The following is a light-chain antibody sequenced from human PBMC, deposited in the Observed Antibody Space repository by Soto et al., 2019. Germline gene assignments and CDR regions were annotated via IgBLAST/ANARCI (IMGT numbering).Light chain of an antibody. J-gene: IGKJ1*01. CDR2: DAS. Sequence: DIQMTQSPSTLSASVGDRVTITCRASQSISSWLAWYQQKPGKAPKLLIYDASSLESGVPSRFSGSGFGTDFTLTISSLQPDDFATYYCQQYNSYSGTFGQGTKVDIK. V-gene: IGKV1-5*01. CDR3: QQYNSYSGT. CDR1: QSISSW.